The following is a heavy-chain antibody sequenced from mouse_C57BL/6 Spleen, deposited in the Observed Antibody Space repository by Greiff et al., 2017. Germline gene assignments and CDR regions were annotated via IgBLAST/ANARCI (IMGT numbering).Heavy chain of an antibody. CDR1: GYAFSSYW. CDR3: ARGDYGNSWFAY. CDR2: IYPGDGDT. D-gene: IGHD2-1*01. V-gene: IGHV1-80*01. J-gene: IGHJ3*01. Sequence: QVQLQQSGAELVKPGASVKISCKASGYAFSSYWSNWVKQRPGKGLEWIGQIYPGDGDTNYNGKFKGKATLTADKSSSTAYMQLSSLTSEDSAVYFCARGDYGNSWFAYWGQGTLVTVSA.